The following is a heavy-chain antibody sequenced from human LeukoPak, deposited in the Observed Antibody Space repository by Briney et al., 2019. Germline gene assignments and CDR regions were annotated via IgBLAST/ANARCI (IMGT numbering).Heavy chain of an antibody. CDR2: LYPGDSDT. D-gene: IGHD3-10*01. Sequence: GESLKTHRKGSGYIFTSYWIGWVRQMPGKGLERMGILYPGDSDTRYGPSFQGQVTISADKSISTAYLQWSSLKASDTAMYYCARQSYYGSGSPLGDYWGQGTLVTVSS. CDR1: GYIFTSYW. J-gene: IGHJ4*02. V-gene: IGHV5-51*01. CDR3: ARQSYYGSGSPLGDY.